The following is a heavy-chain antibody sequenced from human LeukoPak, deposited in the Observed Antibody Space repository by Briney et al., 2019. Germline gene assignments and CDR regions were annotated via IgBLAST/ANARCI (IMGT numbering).Heavy chain of an antibody. V-gene: IGHV1-69*13. CDR1: GGTFSSYA. J-gene: IGHJ5*02. Sequence: ASVKVSCKASGGTFSSYAISWVRQAPGQGLEWMGGIIPIFGTANYAQKFQGRVTITADESTSTAYMELSSLGSEDTAVYYCARVPYFSGSGSYHNWFDPWGQGTLVTVSS. CDR2: IIPIFGTA. D-gene: IGHD3-10*01. CDR3: ARVPYFSGSGSYHNWFDP.